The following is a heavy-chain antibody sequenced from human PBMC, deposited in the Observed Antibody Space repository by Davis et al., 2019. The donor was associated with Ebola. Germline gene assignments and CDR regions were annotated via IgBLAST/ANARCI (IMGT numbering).Heavy chain of an antibody. V-gene: IGHV3-30*04. D-gene: IGHD1-26*01. CDR3: ARKSTSSPFDY. CDR2: ISYDGNIA. CDR1: GFTLSNHA. Sequence: GESLKISCAASGFTLSNHAMHWVRQAPGKGLEWVTLISYDGNIAYYADSVKGRVTISRDNSKNTLYLQMNSLRAEDTAVYYCARKSTSSPFDYWGQGTLVTVSS. J-gene: IGHJ4*02.